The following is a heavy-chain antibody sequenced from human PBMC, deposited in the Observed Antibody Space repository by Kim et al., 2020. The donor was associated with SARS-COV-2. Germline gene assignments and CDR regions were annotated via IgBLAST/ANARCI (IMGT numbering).Heavy chain of an antibody. D-gene: IGHD5-18*01. V-gene: IGHV3-48*03. CDR2: ISSSGSTI. Sequence: GGSLRLSCAASGFTFSSYEMNWVRQAPGKGLEWVSYISSSGSTIYYADSVKGRFTISRDNAKNSLYLQMNSLRAEDTAVYYCASIGVQLWFYDAFDIWGQGTMFTVSS. CDR3: ASIGVQLWFYDAFDI. J-gene: IGHJ3*02. CDR1: GFTFSSYE.